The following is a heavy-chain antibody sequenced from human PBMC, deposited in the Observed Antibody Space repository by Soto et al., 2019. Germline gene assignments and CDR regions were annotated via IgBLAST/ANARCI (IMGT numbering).Heavy chain of an antibody. Sequence: AQLVESGGGVIQPGGSLRLSCAASGFSFSDFWMHWVRQTAEKGLVWVSRISGDGSSTNYADSVKGRFTISRDNANHMLFLQMSSLRAEDTAIYFCVRSGYSYGYGFDNWGQGTLVAVSS. J-gene: IGHJ5*02. D-gene: IGHD5-18*01. CDR1: GFSFSDFW. CDR2: ISGDGSST. CDR3: VRSGYSYGYGFDN. V-gene: IGHV3-74*01.